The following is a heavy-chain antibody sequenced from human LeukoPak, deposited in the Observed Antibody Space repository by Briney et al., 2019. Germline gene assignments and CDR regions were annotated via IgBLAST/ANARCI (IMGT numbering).Heavy chain of an antibody. CDR2: IWYDGSNK. CDR1: GFTFSSYA. J-gene: IGHJ4*02. V-gene: IGHV3-33*08. CDR3: ARAQDDFDY. Sequence: GRSLRLSCAAPGFTFSSYAMHWVRQAPGKGLEWVAVIWYDGSNKYYADSVKGRFTISRDNSKNTLYLQMNSLRAEDTAVYYCARAQDDFDYWGQGTLVTVSS.